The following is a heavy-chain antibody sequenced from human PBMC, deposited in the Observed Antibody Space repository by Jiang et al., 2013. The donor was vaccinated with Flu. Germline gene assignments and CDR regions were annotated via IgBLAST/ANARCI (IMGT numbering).Heavy chain of an antibody. J-gene: IGHJ4*02. D-gene: IGHD6-6*01. CDR3: AKGSAPGH. CDR1: GFTFSSYA. V-gene: IGHV3-23*01. CDR2: ISGSGGNT. Sequence: LESGGGVVQPGRSLRLSCAASGFTFSSYAMTWVRQAPGKGLEWVSAISGSGGNTYYADSVKGRFTISRDNSKNTLYLQMNSLRAEDTAVYYCAKGSAPGHWGQGTLVTVSS.